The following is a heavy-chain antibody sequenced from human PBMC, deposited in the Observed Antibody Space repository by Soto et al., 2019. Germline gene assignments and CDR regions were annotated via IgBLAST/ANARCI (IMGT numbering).Heavy chain of an antibody. CDR3: ANDCSGGSCYSGYYYMDV. V-gene: IGHV3-23*01. CDR2: ISGSGGST. J-gene: IGHJ6*03. D-gene: IGHD2-15*01. CDR1: GFTFSSYA. Sequence: EVQLLESGGGLVQPGGSLRLSCAASGFTFSSYAMSWVRQAPGKGLEWVSAISGSGGSTYYADSVKGRFTISRDNSKNTLSLHMNNLRAEDTAVYYCANDCSGGSCYSGYYYMDVCVNGTTVTVSS.